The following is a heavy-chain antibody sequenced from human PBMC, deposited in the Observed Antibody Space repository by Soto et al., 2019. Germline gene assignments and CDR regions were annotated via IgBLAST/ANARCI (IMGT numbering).Heavy chain of an antibody. Sequence: EVQLVESGGGLVQPGGSLRLSCAASGFTFSSYWMHWVRQAPGKGLVWVSHINRDGSSTSYADSVKGRFTISRDNAKNTLYLQMNSLRAEDTAVYYCARDWGVLGLDPWGQGTLVTVSS. CDR2: INRDGSST. V-gene: IGHV3-74*01. CDR3: ARDWGVLGLDP. J-gene: IGHJ5*02. CDR1: GFTFSSYW. D-gene: IGHD3-16*01.